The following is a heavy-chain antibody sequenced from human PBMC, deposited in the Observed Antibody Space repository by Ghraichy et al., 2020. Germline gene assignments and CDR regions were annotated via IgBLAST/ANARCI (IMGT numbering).Heavy chain of an antibody. Sequence: GGSLRLSCAASGFTFSRYWMSWVRQAPGKGLECVANINQDGSEKYDVDSVRGRFTVSRDNADNALVLQMNSLKIDDTAVYYCARGPYCNNAGGSPPWGLGTRVTVSS. CDR3: ARGPYCNNAGGSPP. V-gene: IGHV3-7*03. J-gene: IGHJ5*02. CDR1: GFTFSRYW. D-gene: IGHD2-8*01. CDR2: INQDGSEK.